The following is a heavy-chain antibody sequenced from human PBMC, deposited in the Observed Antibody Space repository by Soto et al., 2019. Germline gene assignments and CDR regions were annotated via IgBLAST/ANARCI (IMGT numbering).Heavy chain of an antibody. CDR3: AREWGDYYYYGMDV. V-gene: IGHV4-31*03. D-gene: IGHD3-16*01. Sequence: SETLSLTCTVSGGSISSGAYYWSWIRQHPGKGLEWIGYIYYSGSTYYNPSLKSRVTISVDTSKNQFSLKLSSVTAADTAVYYCAREWGDYYYYGMDVWGQGTTVT. J-gene: IGHJ6*02. CDR1: GGSISSGAYY. CDR2: IYYSGST.